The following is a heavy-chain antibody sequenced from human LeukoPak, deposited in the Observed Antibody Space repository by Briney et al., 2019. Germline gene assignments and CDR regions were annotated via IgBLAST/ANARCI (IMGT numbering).Heavy chain of an antibody. CDR2: IYPRDGST. D-gene: IGHD3-22*01. CDR1: GYSFTSNY. CDR3: ATKYYYDSSGYYYDFDY. J-gene: IGHJ4*02. Sequence: ASVKVSCKASGYSFTSNYIHWVRQAPGQGLEWMGMIYPRDGSTSYAQKFQGRVTMTEDTSTDTAYMELSSLRSEDTAVYYCATKYYYDSSGYYYDFDYWGQGTLVTVSS. V-gene: IGHV1-46*01.